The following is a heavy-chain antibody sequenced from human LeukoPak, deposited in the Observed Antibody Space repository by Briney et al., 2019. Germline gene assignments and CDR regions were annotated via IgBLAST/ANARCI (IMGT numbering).Heavy chain of an antibody. CDR1: GYTFTSYA. J-gene: IGHJ5*02. CDR3: ARAKYSSSWNNWFDP. Sequence: GASVKVSCKASGYTFTSYAMTWVRQAPGQGLEWMGWINTNTGNPTYAQGFTGRFVFSLATSVSTAYLQISSLKAEDTAVYYCARAKYSSSWNNWFDPWGQGTLVTVSS. CDR2: INTNTGNP. D-gene: IGHD6-13*01. V-gene: IGHV7-4-1*02.